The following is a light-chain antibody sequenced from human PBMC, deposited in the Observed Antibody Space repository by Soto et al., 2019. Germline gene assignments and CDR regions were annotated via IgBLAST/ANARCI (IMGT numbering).Light chain of an antibody. CDR3: QQYGSSPMYT. Sequence: EIVLTQSPGTLSLSPGERATLSCRASQSVSSSYLAWYQQKPGQAPRLLIYGASSRATGIADRFSGSGSGTDFTLTIRRLEPEDFAVYYCQQYGSSPMYTFGQGTKLEIK. J-gene: IGKJ2*01. V-gene: IGKV3-20*01. CDR1: QSVSSSY. CDR2: GAS.